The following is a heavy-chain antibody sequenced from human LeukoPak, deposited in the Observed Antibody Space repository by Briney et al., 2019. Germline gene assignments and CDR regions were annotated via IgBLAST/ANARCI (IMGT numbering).Heavy chain of an antibody. D-gene: IGHD5-24*01. CDR1: GGSISSYY. CDR3: ARFGGDGYNHRTWFDY. Sequence: SETLSLACTVSGGSISSYYWSWIRQPPGKGLEWIGYIYYSGSTNYNPSLKSRVTISVDTSKNQFSLKLSSVTAADTAVYYCARFGGDGYNHRTWFDYWGQGTLVTVSS. V-gene: IGHV4-59*01. J-gene: IGHJ4*02. CDR2: IYYSGST.